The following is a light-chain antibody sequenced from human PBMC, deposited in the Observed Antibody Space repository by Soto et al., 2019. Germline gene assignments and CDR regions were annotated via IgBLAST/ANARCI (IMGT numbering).Light chain of an antibody. CDR2: DNN. J-gene: IGLJ2*01. V-gene: IGLV1-51*01. CDR1: SSNIGNNY. CDR3: SSYTISSTVV. Sequence: QSVLTQPPSVSAAPGQKVTISCSGSSSNIGNNYVSWYQQLPGTAPKLLIYDNNKRPSGIPDRFSGSKSGTSATLGITGLQTGDEADYYCSSYTISSTVVFGGGTKLTVL.